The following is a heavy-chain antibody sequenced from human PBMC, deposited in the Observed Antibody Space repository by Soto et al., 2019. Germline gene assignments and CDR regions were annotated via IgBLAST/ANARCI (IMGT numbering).Heavy chain of an antibody. CDR3: VILDSSTWYTGYYFDY. J-gene: IGHJ4*02. Sequence: EVQLLESGGGLVQPGGSLRLSCAASGFSFSSYAMNWVRQAPGKGLECVSAFSDGGSNTYYTDSVKGRFTISRDNSKNTVFLQMNSLRAEDTAVYYCVILDSSTWYTGYYFDYWGQGTLVTVSS. V-gene: IGHV3-23*01. CDR2: FSDGGSNT. D-gene: IGHD6-13*01. CDR1: GFSFSSYA.